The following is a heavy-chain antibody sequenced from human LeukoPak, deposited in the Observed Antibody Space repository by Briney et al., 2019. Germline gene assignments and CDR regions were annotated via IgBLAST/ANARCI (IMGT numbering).Heavy chain of an antibody. J-gene: IGHJ6*04. D-gene: IGHD6-19*01. CDR3: AKDSSGIAVAGTGYYYGMDV. V-gene: IGHV3-30*18. CDR1: VFTFSSYG. Sequence: GGSLRLSCAASVFTFSSYGMHWLRQAPGKGLEWVAVISYDGSNKYYADSVKARFTISRDNSKNTLYLQMNSLRAEDTAVYYCAKDSSGIAVAGTGYYYGMDVWGKGTTVTVSS. CDR2: ISYDGSNK.